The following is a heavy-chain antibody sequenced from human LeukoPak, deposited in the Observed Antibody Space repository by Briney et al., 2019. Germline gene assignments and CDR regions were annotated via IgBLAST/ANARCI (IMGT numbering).Heavy chain of an antibody. J-gene: IGHJ4*02. CDR2: IYPRDGST. CDR3: ARGPFTIFGVVMAGEADY. D-gene: IGHD3-3*01. Sequence: ASVKVSCKASGYTFTSNYIHWVRQAPGQGLEWMGMIYPRDGSTSYAQKFQGRVTVTRDTSTSTVHMELSGLRSEDTAVYYCARGPFTIFGVVMAGEADYWGQGTLVTVSS. CDR1: GYTFTSNY. V-gene: IGHV1-46*01.